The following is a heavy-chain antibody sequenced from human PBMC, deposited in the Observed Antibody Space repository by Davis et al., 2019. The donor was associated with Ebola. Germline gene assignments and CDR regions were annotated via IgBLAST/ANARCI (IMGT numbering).Heavy chain of an antibody. V-gene: IGHV1-69*05. Sequence: SVKVSCKASGGTFSSYANSWVRQAPGQGLEWMGGIIPIFGTASYAQKFQGRVTMTRDTSTSTAYMELRSLRSDDTARYYCARDVRGITGPSEYWGQGTLVTVSS. D-gene: IGHD1-1*01. J-gene: IGHJ4*02. CDR2: IIPIFGTA. CDR1: GGTFSSYA. CDR3: ARDVRGITGPSEY.